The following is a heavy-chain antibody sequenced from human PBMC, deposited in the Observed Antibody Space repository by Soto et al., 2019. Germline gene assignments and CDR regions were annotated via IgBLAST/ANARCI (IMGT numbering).Heavy chain of an antibody. J-gene: IGHJ4*02. CDR2: IYPGDSDT. V-gene: IGHV5-51*01. Sequence: GESLKISCKASGYSFTSYWIAWVRQMPGKGLEWMGFIYPGDSDTRYSPSFQGQVTTSADKSLGNAYLQWSSLKASDTAIYYGARQGLAVTIDYWGQGTLVTVSS. D-gene: IGHD4-17*01. CDR1: GYSFTSYW. CDR3: ARQGLAVTIDY.